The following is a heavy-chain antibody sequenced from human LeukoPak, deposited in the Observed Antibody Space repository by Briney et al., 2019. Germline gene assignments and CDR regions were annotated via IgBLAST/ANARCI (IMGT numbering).Heavy chain of an antibody. D-gene: IGHD4-17*01. V-gene: IGHV3-15*01. CDR1: GFTFSNAW. J-gene: IGHJ4*02. CDR2: IKSKTDGGTT. Sequence: GGSLRLSCAASGFTFSNAWMSWVRQAPGKGLGWVGRIKSKTDGGTTDYAAPVKGRFTSSRDDSTNTLYLQMKSLKTEDTAVYYCTTDTTVTAGFDYWGQGTLVTVPS. CDR3: TTDTTVTAGFDY.